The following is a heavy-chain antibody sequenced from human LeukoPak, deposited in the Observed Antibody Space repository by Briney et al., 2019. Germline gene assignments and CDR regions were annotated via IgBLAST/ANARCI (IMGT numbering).Heavy chain of an antibody. Sequence: PSETLSLTCTVSGGSIISSNHYWGWTRQPPGKGLEWFGSISYSGGTAYNPSLRSRVTISVDTSKNQFSLEVNSVTAADTAVYYCAREVEYYDSSGYRPHAFDIWGQGTLVTVSS. D-gene: IGHD3-22*01. V-gene: IGHV4-39*02. CDR2: ISYSGGT. J-gene: IGHJ3*02. CDR1: GGSIISSNHY. CDR3: AREVEYYDSSGYRPHAFDI.